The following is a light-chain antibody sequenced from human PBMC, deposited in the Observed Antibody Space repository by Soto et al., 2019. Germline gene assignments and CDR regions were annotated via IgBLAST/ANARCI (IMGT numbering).Light chain of an antibody. V-gene: IGKV4-1*01. CDR2: WAS. CDR3: QQYYSTPWT. J-gene: IGKJ2*01. Sequence: DIVMTQSPDSLAVSLGERATINCKSSQSVRHTSNNKSYLAWYQQKAGQPPELLLYWASARDSGLPDRFSGSGSGTDFNLTISSLQAEDVSVYYCQQYYSTPWTFGQGTKVEIK. CDR1: QSVRHTSNNKSY.